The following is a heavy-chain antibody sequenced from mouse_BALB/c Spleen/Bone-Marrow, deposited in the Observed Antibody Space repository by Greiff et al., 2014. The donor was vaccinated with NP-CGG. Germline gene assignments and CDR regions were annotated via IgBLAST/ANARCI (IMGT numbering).Heavy chain of an antibody. Sequence: VQLQQSGAELMKPGASVKISCKATGYTFSSYWIEWVKQRPGHGLEWIGEILPGSGSTNYNEKFKGKATFTADTSSNTAYVQLSSLTSEDSAVYYCAREDGLWYFDVWGAGTTVTVSS. V-gene: IGHV1-9*01. D-gene: IGHD1-1*01. CDR3: AREDGLWYFDV. CDR1: GYTFSSYW. J-gene: IGHJ1*01. CDR2: ILPGSGST.